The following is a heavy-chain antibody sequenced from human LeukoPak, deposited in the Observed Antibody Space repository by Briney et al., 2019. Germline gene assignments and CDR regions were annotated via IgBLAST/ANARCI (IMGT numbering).Heavy chain of an antibody. CDR3: AIARRLVGATFDAFDI. V-gene: IGHV1-18*01. J-gene: IGHJ3*02. D-gene: IGHD1-26*01. CDR2: ISAYNGNT. Sequence: ASVKVSCKASGYTSTSYGISWVRQAPGQGLEWMGWISAYNGNTNYAQKLQGRVTMTTDTSTSTAYMELRSLRSDDTAVYYCAIARRLVGATFDAFDIWGQGTMVTVSS. CDR1: GYTSTSYG.